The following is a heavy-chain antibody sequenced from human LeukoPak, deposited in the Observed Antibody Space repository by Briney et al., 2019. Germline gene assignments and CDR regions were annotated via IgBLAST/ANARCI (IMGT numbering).Heavy chain of an antibody. V-gene: IGHV4-38-2*02. J-gene: IGHJ3*02. D-gene: IGHD4-17*01. CDR1: GYSISSGYY. Sequence: SETLSLTCTVSGYSISSGYYWGWIRQPPGMGLEWIGSIYHIGSTYYNPSLKSRVTISVGTSKNQFSLKLSSVTAADTAVYYCARDHLWRSYGDYGAFDIWGQGTLVTVSS. CDR3: ARDHLWRSYGDYGAFDI. CDR2: IYHIGST.